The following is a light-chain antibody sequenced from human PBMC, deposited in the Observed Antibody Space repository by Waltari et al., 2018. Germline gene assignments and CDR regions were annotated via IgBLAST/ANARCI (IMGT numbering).Light chain of an antibody. CDR3: QTWGTGIWV. Sequence: QLVLTQSPSASASLGASVKITCTLSSGHSSNVVAWHQQQPEKGPRYLMKVNSDGSHSKGDGIPDRFSGSSAGAARYLTISSLQSDDEADYDCQTWGTGIWVFGGGTRLTVL. CDR1: SGHSSNV. CDR2: VNSDGSH. J-gene: IGLJ3*02. V-gene: IGLV4-69*01.